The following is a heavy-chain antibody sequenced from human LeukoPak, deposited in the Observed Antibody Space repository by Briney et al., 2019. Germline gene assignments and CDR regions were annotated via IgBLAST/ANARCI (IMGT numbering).Heavy chain of an antibody. CDR3: ARVGSTVTIDY. D-gene: IGHD4-17*01. CDR1: GFTFSSYW. J-gene: IGHJ4*02. V-gene: IGHV3-7*01. CDR2: IKQDGSER. Sequence: GGSLRLSCAASGFTFSSYWMSWVRQAPGKGLEWVANIKQDGSERNYVDSVKGRFTISRDNAKNSLYLQMNSLRAEDTAVYYCARVGSTVTIDYWGQGSLVTVSS.